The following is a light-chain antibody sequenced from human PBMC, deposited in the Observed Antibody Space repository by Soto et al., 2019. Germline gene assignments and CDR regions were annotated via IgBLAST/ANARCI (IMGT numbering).Light chain of an antibody. CDR1: QSISSY. J-gene: IGKJ2*01. Sequence: DIQMTQSPSSLSVSVGDRVTITCRASQSISSYLNWYQQKPGKAPKLLIYASFNLQSGVPSRFSGRGSGRDFTLTISSLQPEDFATYYCQQSYSTPYTFGQGTKLEIK. V-gene: IGKV1-39*01. CDR2: ASF. CDR3: QQSYSTPYT.